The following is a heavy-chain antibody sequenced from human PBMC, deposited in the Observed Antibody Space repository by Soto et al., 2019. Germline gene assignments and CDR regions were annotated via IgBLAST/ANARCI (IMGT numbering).Heavy chain of an antibody. V-gene: IGHV3-48*03. CDR1: GFTLSSFA. Sequence: EVQLEESGGGLVQPGGSLRLSCAASGFTLSSFALNWVRQAPGKGLEWGSYIGATSSSGSNFYYAASVKGRFTISRDSAKNSVFLQMNSLRDEDTAIYYCARGGKVPYYYGMDVWGQGTTVTVSS. D-gene: IGHD3-16*01. CDR2: IGATSSSGSNF. CDR3: ARGGKVPYYYGMDV. J-gene: IGHJ6*02.